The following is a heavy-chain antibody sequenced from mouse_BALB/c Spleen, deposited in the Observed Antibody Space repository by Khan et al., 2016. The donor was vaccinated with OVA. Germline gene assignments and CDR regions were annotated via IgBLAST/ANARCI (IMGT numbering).Heavy chain of an antibody. CDR3: AKVGWTYYYTLDY. D-gene: IGHD1-1*02. CDR1: GFSLSDYG. J-gene: IGHJ4*01. Sequence: VQLQQSVPGLVAPSQNLSITCTVSGFSLSDYGVSWIRQPPGKGLEWLGVIWGGGTTYYNSALKSRLSISKDNSKSQVFLKMSSLQSDDTAMFYCAKVGWTYYYTLDYWRQGTSVCVSS. CDR2: IWGGGTT. V-gene: IGHV2-6-5*01.